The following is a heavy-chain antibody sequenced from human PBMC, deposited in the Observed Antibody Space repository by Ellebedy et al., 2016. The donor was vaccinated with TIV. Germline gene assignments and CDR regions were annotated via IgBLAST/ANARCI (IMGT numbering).Heavy chain of an antibody. J-gene: IGHJ3*02. D-gene: IGHD3-9*01. CDR2: ITSDGIST. Sequence: GESLKISCGTSGFTFSTYWMYWVRQAPGKGLVWVARITSDGISTNYADSVKGRFTISRDNAKNTLYLQMNSLRVEDTAVYYCARWDFDSVNAFDIWGQGTMVTVSS. CDR1: GFTFSTYW. V-gene: IGHV3-74*01. CDR3: ARWDFDSVNAFDI.